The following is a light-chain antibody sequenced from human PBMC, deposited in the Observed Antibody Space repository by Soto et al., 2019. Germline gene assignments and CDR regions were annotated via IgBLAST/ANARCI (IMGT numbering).Light chain of an antibody. J-gene: IGLJ1*01. V-gene: IGLV2-11*01. CDR1: SSDVGGYNY. Sequence: QSALTQPGTVSGSPGQSVTISYTGTSSDVGGYNYVSWYQQHPGKAPKLMIYDVSKRPSGVPDRFSGSKSGNTASLTISGLQAEDEADYYCCSYAGSYTYVFGTGTKVTVL. CDR3: CSYAGSYTYV. CDR2: DVS.